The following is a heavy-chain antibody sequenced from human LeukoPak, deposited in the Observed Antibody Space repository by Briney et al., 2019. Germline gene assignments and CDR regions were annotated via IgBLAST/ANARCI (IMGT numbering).Heavy chain of an antibody. CDR1: GFTFSSYA. CDR2: ISYDGSNK. J-gene: IGHJ4*02. V-gene: IGHV3-30*04. CDR3: TKKTPGTYPFDY. Sequence: PGGSLRLSCAASGFTFSSYAMHWVRQAPGKGLEWVAVISYDGSNKYYADSVKGRLTISRDNSKNTLYLQMTSLRAEDTAVYYCTKKTPGTYPFDYWGQGTLVTVSP. D-gene: IGHD6-13*01.